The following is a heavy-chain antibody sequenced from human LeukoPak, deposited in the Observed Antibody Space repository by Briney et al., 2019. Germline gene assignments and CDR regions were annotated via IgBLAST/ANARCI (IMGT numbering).Heavy chain of an antibody. V-gene: IGHV3-30-3*01. CDR1: GFTFSSYA. J-gene: IGHJ4*02. CDR2: ISYDGSNK. Sequence: PGGSLRLSCAASGFTFSSYAMHWVRQAPGKGLEWVAVISYDGSNKYYADSVKGRFTISRDNSKNTLYLQMNSLRAEDTAVYYCARGFITYYYDSSGSYYFDYWGQGTLVTVSS. D-gene: IGHD3-22*01. CDR3: ARGFITYYYDSSGSYYFDY.